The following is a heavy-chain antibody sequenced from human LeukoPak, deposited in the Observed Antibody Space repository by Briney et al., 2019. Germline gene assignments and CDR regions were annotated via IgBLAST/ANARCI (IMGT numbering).Heavy chain of an antibody. J-gene: IGHJ4*02. D-gene: IGHD6-6*01. Sequence: SETLSLTCTVSGGSISSSSYYWGWIRQPPGKGLEWIGSIYYSGSTYYNPSLKSRVTISVDTSKNQFSLKLSSVTAADTAVYYCTRTRGIAARQGTFDYWGQGTLVTVSS. CDR2: IYYSGST. CDR3: TRTRGIAARQGTFDY. V-gene: IGHV4-39*01. CDR1: GGSISSSSYY.